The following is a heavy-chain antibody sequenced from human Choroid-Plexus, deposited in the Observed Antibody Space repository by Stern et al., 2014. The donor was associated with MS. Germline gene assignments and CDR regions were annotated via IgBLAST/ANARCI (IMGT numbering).Heavy chain of an antibody. CDR3: AKDRQYLTYFFDH. V-gene: IGHV3-30*18. D-gene: IGHD2/OR15-2a*01. J-gene: IGHJ5*02. CDR1: GFTFGSCA. CDR2: LSYDGSNK. Sequence: VQLLESGGGVVQPGRPLRLSCVASGFTFGSCAMHWVRQAPGKGLEWEASLSYDGSNKDDADSVKGRFTISRDNSQNTLYMQMSSLRPEDTAVYYCAKDRQYLTYFFDHWGQGSLVTVSS.